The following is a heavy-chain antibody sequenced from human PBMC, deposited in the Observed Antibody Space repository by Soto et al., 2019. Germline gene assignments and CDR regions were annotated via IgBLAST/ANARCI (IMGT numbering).Heavy chain of an antibody. CDR3: ARAMVRGSDYYYYYGMDV. V-gene: IGHV1-18*01. CDR1: GYTFTSYG. CDR2: ISAYNGNT. J-gene: IGHJ6*02. Sequence: ASVKVSCKASGYTFTSYGISWVRQAPGQGLEWMGWISAYNGNTNYAQKLQGRVTMTTDTSTSTAYMELRSLRSDDTAVYYCARAMVRGSDYYYYYGMDVWGQGTTVTVSS. D-gene: IGHD3-10*01.